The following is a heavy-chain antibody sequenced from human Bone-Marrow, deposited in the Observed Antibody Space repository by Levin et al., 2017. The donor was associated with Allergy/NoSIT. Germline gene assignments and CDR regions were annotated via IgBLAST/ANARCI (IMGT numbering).Heavy chain of an antibody. V-gene: IGHV3-33*01. CDR2: IWYDGSKG. D-gene: IGHD6-6*01. J-gene: IGHJ6*02. CDR1: GFTFSTHG. Sequence: GGSLRLSCAASGFTFSTHGMHWVRQAPGKGLEWVALIWYDGSKGYYADSVRGRFTISRDNSKSTLFLQMNSLRADDTALYFCAREGRHSRSSRWAWGNSYYYGMDVWGQGSTVTVYS. CDR3: AREGRHSRSSRWAWGNSYYYGMDV.